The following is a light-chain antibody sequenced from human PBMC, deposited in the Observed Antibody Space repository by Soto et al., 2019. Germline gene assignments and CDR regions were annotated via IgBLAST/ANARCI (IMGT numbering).Light chain of an antibody. Sequence: QSVLTQPPSASGTPGQRVTISCSGGISNIESNYVYWYQHFPGAAPKLLIYRNNQRPSGVPDRFSASTFGTAASLAISGLRSEDEAYYYCTSGDDRLNGPLFGGGTKLTVL. CDR1: ISNIESNY. V-gene: IGLV1-47*01. J-gene: IGLJ3*02. CDR2: RNN. CDR3: TSGDDRLNGPL.